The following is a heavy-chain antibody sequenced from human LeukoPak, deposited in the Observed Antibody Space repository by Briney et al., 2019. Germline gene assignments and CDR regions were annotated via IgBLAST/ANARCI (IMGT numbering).Heavy chain of an antibody. CDR3: ARDRSPSRSGAWYDAFDI. V-gene: IGHV3-7*01. D-gene: IGHD1-1*01. CDR1: GFTFSNFS. J-gene: IGHJ3*02. Sequence: GGSLRLSCAASGFTFSNFSMTWVRQAPGKGLEWVANIKEDGSEKHDVDSVKGRFTISRDNAKNSLYLQMKSLRVEDTAVYYCARDRSPSRSGAWYDAFDIWGQGTMVTVSS. CDR2: IKEDGSEK.